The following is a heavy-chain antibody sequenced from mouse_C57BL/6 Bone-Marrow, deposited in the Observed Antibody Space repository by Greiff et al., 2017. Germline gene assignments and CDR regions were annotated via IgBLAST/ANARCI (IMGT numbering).Heavy chain of an antibody. Sequence: EVQLQQSGPGLVKPSQSLSLTCSVTGYSITSGYYWNWIRQFPGNKLEWMGYISYDGSNNYNPSLKNRISITRDPSKNQFFLKLNSVTTEDTATYYCAREGDYYGSSSYWGQGTLVTVSA. CDR1: GYSITSGYY. CDR3: AREGDYYGSSSY. V-gene: IGHV3-6*01. D-gene: IGHD1-1*01. CDR2: ISYDGSN. J-gene: IGHJ3*01.